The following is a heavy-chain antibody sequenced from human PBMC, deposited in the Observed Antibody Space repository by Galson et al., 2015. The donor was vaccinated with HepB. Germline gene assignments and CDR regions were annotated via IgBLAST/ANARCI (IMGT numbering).Heavy chain of an antibody. D-gene: IGHD2-2*01. CDR1: GFTFSSYG. V-gene: IGHV3-33*01. CDR2: IWYDGSNK. CDR3: ARDLGYCSSTSCPSYYYYGMDV. Sequence: SLRLSCAASGFTFSSYGMHWVRQAPGKGLEWVAVIWYDGSNKYYADSVKGRFTISRDNSKNTLYLQMNSLRAEDTAVYYCARDLGYCSSTSCPSYYYYGMDVWGQGTTVTVSS. J-gene: IGHJ6*02.